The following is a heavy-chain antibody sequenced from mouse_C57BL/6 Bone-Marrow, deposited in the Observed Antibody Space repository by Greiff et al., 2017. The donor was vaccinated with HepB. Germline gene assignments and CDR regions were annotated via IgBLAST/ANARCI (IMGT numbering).Heavy chain of an antibody. D-gene: IGHD1-1*01. CDR3: AREDYYGSGAY. CDR2: ISGGGGNT. J-gene: IGHJ3*01. Sequence: EVNLVESGGGLVKPGGSLKLSCAASGFTFSSYTMSWVRQTPEKRLEWVATISGGGGNTYYPDSVKGRFTISRDNAKNTLYLQMSSLRSEDTALYYCAREDYYGSGAYWGQGTLVTVSA. V-gene: IGHV5-9*01. CDR1: GFTFSSYT.